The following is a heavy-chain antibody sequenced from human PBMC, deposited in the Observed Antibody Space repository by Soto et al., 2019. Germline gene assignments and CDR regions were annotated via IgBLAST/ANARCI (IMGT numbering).Heavy chain of an antibody. CDR2: ISAYNGNT. J-gene: IGHJ6*02. CDR3: ARASSSSWYWDYYYGMDV. V-gene: IGHV1-18*01. Sequence: VASVKVSCKASGYTFTSYGISWVRQAPGQGLEWMGWISAYNGNTNYAQKLQGRVTMTTDTSTSTAYMELRSLRSDDTAVYYCARASSSSWYWDYYYGMDVWGQGTTVTVSS. D-gene: IGHD6-13*01. CDR1: GYTFTSYG.